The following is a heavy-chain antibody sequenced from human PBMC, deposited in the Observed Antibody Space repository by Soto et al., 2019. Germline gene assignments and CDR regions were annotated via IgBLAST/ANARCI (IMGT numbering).Heavy chain of an antibody. D-gene: IGHD6-6*01. CDR1: GFTFSSYS. CDR2: ISISSSYI. V-gene: IGHV3-21*01. CDR3: ARSPLAARQDYYYYYGMDV. Sequence: EVQLVESGGGLVKPGGSLRLSCPASGFTFSSYSMNWVRQAPGKGLEWVSSISISSSYIYYADSVKGRFTISRDNAKNSLYLQMNSLRAEDTAVYYCARSPLAARQDYYYYYGMDVWGQGTTVTVSS. J-gene: IGHJ6*02.